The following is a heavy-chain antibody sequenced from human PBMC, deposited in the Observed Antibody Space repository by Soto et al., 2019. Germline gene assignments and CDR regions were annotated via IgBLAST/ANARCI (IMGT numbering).Heavy chain of an antibody. CDR3: ARELPPDL. J-gene: IGHJ5*02. V-gene: IGHV3-53*01. CDR1: GFTVSSKY. Sequence: WWSLRLSFASSGFTVSSKYMNWVRQAPGKGLEWVSIIWSAGLTYYADSVRGRFTISRDISKNILFLQMNNLRAEDSAIYYCARELPPDLWGQGTLVTVSS. D-gene: IGHD2-15*01. CDR2: IWSAGLT.